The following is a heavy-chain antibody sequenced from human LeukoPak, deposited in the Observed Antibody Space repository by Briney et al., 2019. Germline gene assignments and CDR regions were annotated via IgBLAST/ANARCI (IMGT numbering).Heavy chain of an antibody. D-gene: IGHD3-10*01. Sequence: SETLSLTCTVSGGSISSGGYYWSWIRQHPGKGLEWIGYIYYSGSTYYNPSLKSRVTISVDTSKNQFSLKLSSVTAADTAVYYCARFGELLYWFDPWGQGTPVTVSS. CDR2: IYYSGST. CDR3: ARFGELLYWFDP. V-gene: IGHV4-31*03. J-gene: IGHJ5*02. CDR1: GGSISSGGYY.